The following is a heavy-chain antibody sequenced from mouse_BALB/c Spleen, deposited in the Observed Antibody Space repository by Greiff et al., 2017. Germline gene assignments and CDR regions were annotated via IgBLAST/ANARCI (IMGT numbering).Heavy chain of an antibody. CDR3: VRSGPYYYGSSYHFDY. CDR2: IWTGGGT. CDR1: GFSLTSYD. J-gene: IGHJ2*01. Sequence: VKLVESGPGLVAPSQSLSITCTVSGFSLTSYDISWIRQPPGKGLEWLGVIWTGGGTNYNSAFMSRLSISKDNSKSQVFLKMNSLQTDDTAIYYCVRSGPYYYGSSYHFDYWGQGTTLTVSS. V-gene: IGHV2-9-2*01. D-gene: IGHD1-1*01.